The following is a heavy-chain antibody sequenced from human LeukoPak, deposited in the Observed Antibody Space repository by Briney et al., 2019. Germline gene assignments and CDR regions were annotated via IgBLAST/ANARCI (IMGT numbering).Heavy chain of an antibody. J-gene: IGHJ3*02. Sequence: PGGSLRLSCVASGFTFSTYAMSWVRQAPGKGLDWVSSVSGSGDSTYYADSVKGRFTISRDNSRNTLYLQLNSLRAEDTAVYYCARDIAVSYSVSPDDAFDIWGQGTMVTVSS. CDR2: VSGSGDST. CDR1: GFTFSTYA. CDR3: ARDIAVSYSVSPDDAFDI. V-gene: IGHV3-23*01. D-gene: IGHD1-26*01.